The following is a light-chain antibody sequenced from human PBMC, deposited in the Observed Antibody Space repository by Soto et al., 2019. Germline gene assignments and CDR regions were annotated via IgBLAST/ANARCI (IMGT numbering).Light chain of an antibody. V-gene: IGLV1-40*01. CDR1: SSNIGAGYD. CDR3: QSYDSTLSGSEVV. J-gene: IGLJ2*01. Sequence: QSVLTQPPSVSGAPGQRVTISCTGSSSNIGAGYDVHWYQQLPGTAPKLLIYGNSNRPSGVPDRFSGSKSGTSASLAITGLLAEDEADYYCQSYDSTLSGSEVVFGGGTKLTVL. CDR2: GNS.